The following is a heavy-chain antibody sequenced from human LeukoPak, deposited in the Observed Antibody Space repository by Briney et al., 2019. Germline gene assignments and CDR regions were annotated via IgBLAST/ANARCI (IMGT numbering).Heavy chain of an antibody. CDR1: GGSFSGYY. D-gene: IGHD3-22*01. Sequence: PSETLSLTCAVYGGSFSGYYWSWIRQPPGKGLEWIGEINHSGSTNYNPSLKSRVTISVDTSKNQFSLKLSSVTAADTAVYYCARAPWLEGYYFDYWGQGTLVTVSS. CDR2: INHSGST. CDR3: ARAPWLEGYYFDY. J-gene: IGHJ4*02. V-gene: IGHV4-34*01.